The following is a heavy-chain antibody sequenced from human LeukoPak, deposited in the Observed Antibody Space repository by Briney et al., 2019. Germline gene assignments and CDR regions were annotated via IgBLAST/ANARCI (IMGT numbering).Heavy chain of an antibody. Sequence: GGSLRLSCAASGFTISHYYMSWIRQAPGKGLEWVSYISKSGTSTKYADSVKGRFTISRDNAKNSLYLQMNSLRDEDTALYYCVRSKTYFFEYWGQGALVTVSS. D-gene: IGHD1-26*01. J-gene: IGHJ4*02. CDR1: GFTISHYY. V-gene: IGHV3-11*06. CDR3: VRSKTYFFEY. CDR2: ISKSGTST.